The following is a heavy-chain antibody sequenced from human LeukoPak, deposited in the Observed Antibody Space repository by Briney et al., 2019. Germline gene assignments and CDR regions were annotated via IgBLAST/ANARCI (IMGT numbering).Heavy chain of an antibody. V-gene: IGHV1-8*03. CDR3: ARRHIVAHTGGARLAYYYYMDV. CDR2: MNPNSGNT. J-gene: IGHJ6*03. D-gene: IGHD5-12*01. CDR1: GYTFTSYD. Sequence: ASVKVSCKASGYTFTSYDINWVRQETGQGGEWMGWMNPNSGNTGYAQKFKGRVTITRNTSISTAYMELSSLRSEDTAVYYCARRHIVAHTGGARLAYYYYMDVWGKGTTVTVSS.